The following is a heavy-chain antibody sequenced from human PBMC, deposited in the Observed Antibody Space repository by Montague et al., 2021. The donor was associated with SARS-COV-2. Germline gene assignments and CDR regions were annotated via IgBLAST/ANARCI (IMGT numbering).Heavy chain of an antibody. CDR3: ARGRGTALFRRVYFGMDV. Sequence: SETLSLTCAVYGGSFSGYYWSWIRQPPGKGLEWIAEINHSGSTXXXPSXXXRVTISVDTSKNQFSLKLSSVTAADTAVYYCARGRGTALFRRVYFGMDVWGQGTTVTVSS. V-gene: IGHV4-34*01. CDR1: GGSFSGYY. CDR2: INHSGST. J-gene: IGHJ6*02. D-gene: IGHD1-1*01.